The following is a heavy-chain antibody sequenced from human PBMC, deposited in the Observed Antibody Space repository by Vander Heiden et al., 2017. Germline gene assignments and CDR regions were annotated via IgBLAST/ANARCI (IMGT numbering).Heavy chain of an antibody. V-gene: IGHV3-64*01. CDR3: ARVLAYYYDGSGTDAFDI. J-gene: IGHJ3*02. D-gene: IGHD3-22*01. CDR1: GFTFSSSA. Sequence: EVQLVASGGGLVQPGGSLRLSCAASGFTFSSSAMHWVRQAPGRGLEYVSAIVANGGTTYYSNSVKGRFTISRDNSKNTLYLQMGSLGAEDMAVYYCARVLAYYYDGSGTDAFDIWGQGTMVTVSS. CDR2: IVANGGTT.